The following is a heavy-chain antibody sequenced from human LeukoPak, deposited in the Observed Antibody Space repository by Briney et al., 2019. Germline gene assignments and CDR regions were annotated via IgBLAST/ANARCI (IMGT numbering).Heavy chain of an antibody. V-gene: IGHV1-46*01. CDR2: INPSGGST. J-gene: IGHJ4*02. Sequence: ASVKVSCKASGYTFTSYYMHWVRQAPGQGLEWMGIINPSGGSTSYAQKFQGRVTMTRDTSTSTVYMELSSLRSEDTAVYYCAREHPRIAARRGYYFDYWGQGTLVAVSS. D-gene: IGHD6-6*01. CDR1: GYTFTSYY. CDR3: AREHPRIAARRGYYFDY.